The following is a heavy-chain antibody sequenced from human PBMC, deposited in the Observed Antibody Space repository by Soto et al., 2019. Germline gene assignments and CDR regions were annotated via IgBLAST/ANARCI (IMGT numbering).Heavy chain of an antibody. Sequence: GGSLRLSCAASGFTFDDYAMHWVRQAPGKGLEWVSGISWNSGSIGYADSVKGRFTISRDNAKNSLYLQMNSLRAEDTALYYCAKDKRAVAGTAFFYAFDIWGQGTMVTVSS. CDR3: AKDKRAVAGTAFFYAFDI. CDR2: ISWNSGSI. V-gene: IGHV3-9*01. CDR1: GFTFDDYA. J-gene: IGHJ3*02. D-gene: IGHD6-19*01.